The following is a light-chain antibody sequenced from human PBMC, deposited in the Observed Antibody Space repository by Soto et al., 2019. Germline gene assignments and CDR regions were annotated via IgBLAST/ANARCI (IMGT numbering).Light chain of an antibody. J-gene: IGLJ1*01. CDR2: DNT. CDR3: GTWDTSLSAFYV. Sequence: QSVLTQPPSVSADPGQTVTISCAGSSSNIGSNYVSWYQHLPGTAPKLLIFDNTKRPSDIPDRFSGFKSGTSATLDIAGLQTGDEADYYCGTWDTSLSAFYVVGTGTKLTVL. V-gene: IGLV1-51*01. CDR1: SSNIGSNY.